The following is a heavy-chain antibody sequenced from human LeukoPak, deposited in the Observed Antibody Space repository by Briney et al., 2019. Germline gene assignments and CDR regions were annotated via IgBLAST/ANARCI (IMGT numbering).Heavy chain of an antibody. D-gene: IGHD3-10*01. V-gene: IGHV1-69*05. Sequence: GASVNVSCKASGDTFSSYAVSWVRQAPGQGLEWMGGFIPMFGTADYRQKFQDRVSITMDESTTTAYMELSSLTSEDTAVYYCARVKLGRPYGSTGDFYNMDVWGKGTTVTVSS. CDR1: GDTFSSYA. CDR2: FIPMFGTA. J-gene: IGHJ6*03. CDR3: ARVKLGRPYGSTGDFYNMDV.